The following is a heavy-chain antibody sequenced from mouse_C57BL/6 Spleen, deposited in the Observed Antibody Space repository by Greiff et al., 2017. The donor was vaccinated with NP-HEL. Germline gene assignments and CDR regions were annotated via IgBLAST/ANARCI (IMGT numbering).Heavy chain of an antibody. CDR1: GYTFTDYY. CDR3: ASGGPYGSAMDY. CDR2: INPNNGGT. Sequence: EVQLQQSGPELVKPGASVKISCKASGYTFTDYYMNWVKQSHGKSLEWIGDINPNNGGTSYNQKFKGKATLTVDKSSSTAYMELRSLTSEDSAVYYCASGGPYGSAMDYWGQGTSVTVSS. D-gene: IGHD1-1*01. J-gene: IGHJ4*01. V-gene: IGHV1-26*01.